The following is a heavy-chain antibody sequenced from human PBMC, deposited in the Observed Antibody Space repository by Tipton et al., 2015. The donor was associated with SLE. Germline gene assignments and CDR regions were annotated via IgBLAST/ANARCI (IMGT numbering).Heavy chain of an antibody. J-gene: IGHJ5*02. CDR1: GGSFTMYY. CDR3: ATEGGNWFDP. CDR2: INHSGST. V-gene: IGHV4-34*01. Sequence: TLSLTCAVSGGSFTMYYWSGIRQSPGKGLEWIGEINHSGSTNYNPSLKARITLSADTSKNQVSLKLTSVTAADTAVYYCATEGGNWFDPWGQGILVTVSS. D-gene: IGHD2-15*01.